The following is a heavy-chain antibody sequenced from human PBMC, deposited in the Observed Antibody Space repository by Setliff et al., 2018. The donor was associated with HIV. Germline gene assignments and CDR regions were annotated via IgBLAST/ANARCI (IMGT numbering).Heavy chain of an antibody. CDR1: GGSISSHF. Sequence: PSETLSLTCTVSGGSISSHFWSWIRQPPGKGLEWIGSIYYSGSTYYNPSLKSRVTISVDTSKNQFSLKLSSVTAADTAVYYCARLRTMRRPGNYYYGMDVWGQGTTVTVSS. CDR3: ARLRTMRRPGNYYYGMDV. J-gene: IGHJ6*02. V-gene: IGHV4-59*08. CDR2: IYYSGST. D-gene: IGHD3-22*01.